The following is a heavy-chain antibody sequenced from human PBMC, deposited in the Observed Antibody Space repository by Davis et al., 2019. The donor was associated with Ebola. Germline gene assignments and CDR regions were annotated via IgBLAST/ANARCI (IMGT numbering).Heavy chain of an antibody. CDR1: GFTFSDYY. Sequence: GESLKISCAASGFTFSDYYMSWIRQAPGKGLEWVSYISSSGSTIYYADSVKGRFTISRDNAKNSLYLQMNSLRDEDTAVYYCARDLPGGDWYFDLWGRGTLVTVSS. CDR3: ARDLPGGDWYFDL. J-gene: IGHJ2*01. D-gene: IGHD1-14*01. CDR2: ISSSGSTI. V-gene: IGHV3-11*04.